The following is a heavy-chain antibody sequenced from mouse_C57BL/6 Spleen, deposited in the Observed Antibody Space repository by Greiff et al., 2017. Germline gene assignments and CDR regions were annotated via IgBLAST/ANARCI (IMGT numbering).Heavy chain of an antibody. CDR2: IYPGDGDT. D-gene: IGHD1-1*01. V-gene: IGHV1-80*01. J-gene: IGHJ3*01. CDR1: GYAFSSYW. Sequence: VQLVESGAELVKPGASVKISCKASGYAFSSYWMNWVKQRPGKGLEWIGQIYPGDGDTNYNGKFKGKATLTADKSSSTAYMQLSSLTSEDSAVYFCARSYGSSSAWFAYWGQGTLVTVSA. CDR3: ARSYGSSSAWFAY.